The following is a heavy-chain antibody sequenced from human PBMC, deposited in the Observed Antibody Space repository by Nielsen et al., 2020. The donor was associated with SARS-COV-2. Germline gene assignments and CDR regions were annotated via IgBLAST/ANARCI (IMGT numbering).Heavy chain of an antibody. V-gene: IGHV4-59*08. CDR2: IYYSGST. J-gene: IGHJ4*02. D-gene: IGHD3-22*01. CDR1: GGSISSYY. CDR3: ARRGGATSGYWTSQTYHFDY. Sequence: SETLSLTCTVSGGSISSYYWSWIRQPPGKGLEWIGYIYYSGSTNYNPSLKSRVTISVDTSKNQFSLKLSSVTAADTAVYYCARRGGATSGYWTSQTYHFDYWGQGTLVTVSS.